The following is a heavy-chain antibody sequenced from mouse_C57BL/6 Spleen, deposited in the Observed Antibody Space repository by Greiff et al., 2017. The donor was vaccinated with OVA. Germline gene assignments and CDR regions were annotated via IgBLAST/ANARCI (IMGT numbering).Heavy chain of an antibody. CDR2: INPSSGYT. D-gene: IGHD1-1*01. Sequence: VQLQQSGAELAKPGASVKLSCKASGYTFTSYWMHWVKQRPGQGLEWIGYINPSSGYTKYNQKFKDKATLTADKSSSTAYMQLSSLTYEDSAVYYCARRYYGSSYGFAYWGQGTLVTVSA. CDR3: ARRYYGSSYGFAY. CDR1: GYTFTSYW. V-gene: IGHV1-7*01. J-gene: IGHJ3*01.